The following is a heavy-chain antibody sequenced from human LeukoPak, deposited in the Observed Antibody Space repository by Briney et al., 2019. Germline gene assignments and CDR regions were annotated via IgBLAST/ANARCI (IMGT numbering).Heavy chain of an antibody. CDR3: ATWYYYDSSDYYLADY. Sequence: ASVKVSCKASGYTFTSYGITWVRQAPGQGLEWLGWISAYNGNTNYAQNLQGRVTMTTDTSTSTAYMELRSLRSEDTAVYYCATWYYYDSSDYYLADYWGQGTLVTVSS. V-gene: IGHV1-18*01. D-gene: IGHD3-22*01. J-gene: IGHJ4*02. CDR1: GYTFTSYG. CDR2: ISAYNGNT.